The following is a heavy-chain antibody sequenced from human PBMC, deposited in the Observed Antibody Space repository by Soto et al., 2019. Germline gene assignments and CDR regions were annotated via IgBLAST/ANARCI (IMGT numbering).Heavy chain of an antibody. CDR2: INPNSGNG. CDR1: GYAFSNND. CDR3: ARMATSGTLNWFDP. V-gene: IGHV1-8*01. Sequence: QVQLVQSGAEVKEPGASVKVSCQASGYAFSNNDISWVRQATGQGLEWMGWINPNSGNGGYAQKFQGRVTMTRDTSTSTAYMELSSLASDDTAIYYCARMATSGTLNWFDPWGQGTLVTVSS. J-gene: IGHJ5*02.